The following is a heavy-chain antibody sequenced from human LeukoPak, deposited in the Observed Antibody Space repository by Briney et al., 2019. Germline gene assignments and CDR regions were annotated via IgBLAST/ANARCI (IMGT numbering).Heavy chain of an antibody. Sequence: ASVKVSCKASGGTFSSYAISWVRQAPGQGLEWMGWISAYNGNTNYAQKLQGRVTMTTDTSTSTAYMELRSLRSDDTAVYYCARVGSYYDFWSGYYTAHSLDYWGQGTLVTVSS. D-gene: IGHD3-3*01. CDR2: ISAYNGNT. CDR1: GGTFSSYA. CDR3: ARVGSYYDFWSGYYTAHSLDY. V-gene: IGHV1-18*01. J-gene: IGHJ4*02.